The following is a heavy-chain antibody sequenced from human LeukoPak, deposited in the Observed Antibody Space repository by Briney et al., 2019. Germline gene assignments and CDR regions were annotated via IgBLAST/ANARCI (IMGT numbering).Heavy chain of an antibody. J-gene: IGHJ3*02. D-gene: IGHD1-1*01. CDR3: ARGPNWNAYDI. CDR1: GYTFSGSY. Sequence: GASVKVSCKASGYTFSGSYIHWVRQAPGQGLEWLGRINPNSGGTNYAQKFQGRVTMTRDTSISTAYMELSRLRSDDTAVYYCARGPNWNAYDIWGQGTMVTVSS. CDR2: INPNSGGT. V-gene: IGHV1-2*06.